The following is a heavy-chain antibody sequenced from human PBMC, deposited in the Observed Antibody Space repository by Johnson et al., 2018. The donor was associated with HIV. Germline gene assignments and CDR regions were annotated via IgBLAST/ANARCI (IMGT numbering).Heavy chain of an antibody. CDR1: GITVSSNY. D-gene: IGHD5-18*01. V-gene: IGHV3-66*02. CDR3: ARDGRDLVTRGSFDV. Sequence: VQLVESGGDLVQPGGSLRLSCAASGITVSSNYMTWVRQAPGKGLEWVSVIYSGGSTYYADSMKGRFTISRDNSKNFLYLQMNSLRPEDTAVYYCARDGRDLVTRGSFDVWGRGTVVTVSS. J-gene: IGHJ3*01. CDR2: IYSGGST.